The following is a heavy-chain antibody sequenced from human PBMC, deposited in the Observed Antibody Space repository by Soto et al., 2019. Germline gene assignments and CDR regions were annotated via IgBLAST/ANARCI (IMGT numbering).Heavy chain of an antibody. J-gene: IGHJ6*02. Sequence: GGSLRLSCAASGFTFSSYAMHWVRQAPGKGLEWVAVISYDGSNKYYADSVKGRFTNSRDNSKNTLYLQMNSLRAEDTAVYYCARASVLAVAGKSYYYGMDVWGQGTTVTVSS. CDR1: GFTFSSYA. V-gene: IGHV3-30-3*01. D-gene: IGHD6-19*01. CDR3: ARASVLAVAGKSYYYGMDV. CDR2: ISYDGSNK.